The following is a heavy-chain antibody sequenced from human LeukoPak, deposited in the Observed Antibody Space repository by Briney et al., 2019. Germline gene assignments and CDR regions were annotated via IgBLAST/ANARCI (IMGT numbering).Heavy chain of an antibody. D-gene: IGHD3-16*01. J-gene: IGHJ6*03. CDR1: GFTFSSYW. CDR3: ARDWGDYYCYYMDV. V-gene: IGHV3-7*01. CDR2: IKQDGSEK. Sequence: PGGSLRLSCAASGFTFSSYWMSGVRQAPGKGVEWVANIKQDGSEKYYVDSVKGRFTISRDNAKHSLYLQMNSLRAEDTAVYYCARDWGDYYCYYMDVWGKGTTVTVSS.